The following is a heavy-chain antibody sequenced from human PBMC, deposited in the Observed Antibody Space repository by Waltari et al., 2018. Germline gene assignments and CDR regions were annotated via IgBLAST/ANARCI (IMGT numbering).Heavy chain of an antibody. CDR1: DDSMNRYH. J-gene: IGHJ5*02. D-gene: IGHD3-10*01. Sequence: VQLQESGPGLVRSSETLSLTCTVSDDSMNRYHYMCTWIRQPAGKALEWIGRIYPGGSTNYNASLNSRVAMSLDTSENQFSLNLASVTAADTAVYYCARGPSSVRNWFDAWGQGILVTVSS. CDR2: IYPGGST. CDR3: ARGPSSVRNWFDA. V-gene: IGHV4-4*07.